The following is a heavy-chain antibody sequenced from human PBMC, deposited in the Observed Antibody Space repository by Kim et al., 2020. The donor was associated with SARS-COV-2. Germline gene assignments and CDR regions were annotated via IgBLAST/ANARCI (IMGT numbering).Heavy chain of an antibody. V-gene: IGHV4-30-4*08. D-gene: IGHD3-10*01. J-gene: IGHJ4*01. CDR2: IYYTEKT. CDR3: ASFLVRGVSIQYF. CDR1: GDSISSGDYF. Sequence: SETLSLTCTVSVSGDSISSGDYFWSWLRQAPGKGLEWIGYIYYTEKTFFNPSLQSRATISLDITNSQFSLELTSVTAADTAIYYCASFLVRGVSIQYF.